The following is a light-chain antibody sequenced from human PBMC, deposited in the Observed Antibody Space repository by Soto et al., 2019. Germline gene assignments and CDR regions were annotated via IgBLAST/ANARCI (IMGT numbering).Light chain of an antibody. CDR3: QQYNSYPWT. J-gene: IGKJ1*01. V-gene: IGKV1-9*01. CDR2: AAS. Sequence: IQLTQSPSSLSASVGDRVTITCRASQGISSYLAWYQQKPGKAPKLLIYAASTLQSGVPSRFSGSGSGTEFTLTISSLQHDDFATYYCQQYNSYPWTFGQGTKVEIK. CDR1: QGISSY.